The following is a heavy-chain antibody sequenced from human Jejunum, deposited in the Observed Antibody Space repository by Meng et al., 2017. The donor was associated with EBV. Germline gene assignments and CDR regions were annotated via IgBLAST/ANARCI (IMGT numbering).Heavy chain of an antibody. CDR2: IHHSGST. CDR1: GGSISTDNW. J-gene: IGHJ4*02. CDR3: ARDRGVEDY. V-gene: IGHV4-4*02. Sequence: QVPLQESGPGLVKPSRTLALTCAASGGSISTDNWWSWVRQPPGKGLEYIGEIHHSGSTKYNPSLKSRVTISVDKSNNHFSLKLSSVTAADTAVYYCARDRGVEDYWGQGTLVTVSS. D-gene: IGHD5-24*01.